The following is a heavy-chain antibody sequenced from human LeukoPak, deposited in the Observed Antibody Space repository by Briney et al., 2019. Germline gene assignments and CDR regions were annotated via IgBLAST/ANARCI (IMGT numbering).Heavy chain of an antibody. Sequence: GGSLRLSCAASGFTVSSNYMSWVRQAPGKGLEWVSVIYSGGSTYYADSVKGRFTISRHNSKNTLYLQMNSLRAEDTAVYYCARVEGIAVAGRWFDPWGQGTLVTVSS. D-gene: IGHD6-19*01. CDR2: IYSGGST. J-gene: IGHJ5*02. V-gene: IGHV3-53*04. CDR3: ARVEGIAVAGRWFDP. CDR1: GFTVSSNY.